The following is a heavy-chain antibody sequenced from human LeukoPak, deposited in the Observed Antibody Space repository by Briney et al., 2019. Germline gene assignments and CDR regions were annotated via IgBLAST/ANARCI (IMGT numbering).Heavy chain of an antibody. J-gene: IGHJ4*02. CDR1: GYTFTGYY. V-gene: IGHV1-2*02. CDR2: INPNSGGT. Sequence: ASVKVSCKASGYTFTGYYMHWVQQAPGQGLEWMGWINPNSGGTNHAQNFQGRVTMTRDTSISTAYMELSSLRSEDTAVYYCARASTSPRYSSGWFRYWGQGTLVTVSS. CDR3: ARASTSPRYSSGWFRY. D-gene: IGHD6-19*01.